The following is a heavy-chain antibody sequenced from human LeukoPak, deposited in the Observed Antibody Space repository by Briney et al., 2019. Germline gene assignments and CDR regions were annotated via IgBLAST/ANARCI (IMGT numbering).Heavy chain of an antibody. D-gene: IGHD6-13*01. CDR3: ARDSGAAAGLYYHYGMDV. J-gene: IGHJ6*02. CDR1: GFAVSSNY. V-gene: IGHV3-66*01. Sequence: GGSLRLSCAASGFAVSSNYMNWVRQAPGKGPEWVSVIYSGGSTYYADSVKGRFTISRDNSKNTLYLQMNSLRAEDTAVYYCARDSGAAAGLYYHYGMDVWGQGTTVTVSS. CDR2: IYSGGST.